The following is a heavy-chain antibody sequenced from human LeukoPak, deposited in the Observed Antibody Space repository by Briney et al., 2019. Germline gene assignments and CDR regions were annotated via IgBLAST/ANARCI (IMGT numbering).Heavy chain of an antibody. Sequence: SETLSLTCTVSGGSISSYYWSWIRQPAGKGLEWIGRIYTSGSTYYNPSLKSRVTISVDTSKNQFSLKLSSVTAADTAVYYCARRACSGGSCYEPYYFDYWGQGTLVTVSS. J-gene: IGHJ4*02. D-gene: IGHD2-15*01. CDR3: ARRACSGGSCYEPYYFDY. V-gene: IGHV4-4*07. CDR1: GGSISSYY. CDR2: IYTSGST.